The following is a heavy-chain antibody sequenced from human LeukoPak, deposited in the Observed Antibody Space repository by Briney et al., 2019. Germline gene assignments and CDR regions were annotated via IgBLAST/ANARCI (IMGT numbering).Heavy chain of an antibody. Sequence: PGGSLRLSCAASGFAFDDYAMNWVRQAPGKGLEWVSSINWDSGRIAYADSVKGRFTISRDNAKNSLYLQMNSLRAEDTAVYYCAMGEVPRAAIGFDYWGQGTLVTVSS. CDR2: INWDSGRI. CDR3: AMGEVPRAAIGFDY. J-gene: IGHJ4*02. CDR1: GFAFDDYA. V-gene: IGHV3-9*01. D-gene: IGHD2-2*01.